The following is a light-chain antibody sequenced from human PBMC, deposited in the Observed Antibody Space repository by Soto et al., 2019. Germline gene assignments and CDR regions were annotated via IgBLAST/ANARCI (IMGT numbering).Light chain of an antibody. CDR2: GAS. Sequence: EIVLTQYKATLSLSPGEGATLSCRAGQSVSSSQLAWYQQKPGQAPRLLVYGASSRATGIPERFSGSVSETDFTLSISRLEPEDFAVYYCQHYGNSPLPFGQGTLLEI. CDR3: QHYGNSPLP. V-gene: IGKV3-20*01. CDR1: QSVSSSQ. J-gene: IGKJ5*01.